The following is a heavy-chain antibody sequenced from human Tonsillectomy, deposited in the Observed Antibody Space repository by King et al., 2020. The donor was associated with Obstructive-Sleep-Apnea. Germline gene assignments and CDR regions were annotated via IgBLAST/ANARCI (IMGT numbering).Heavy chain of an antibody. CDR1: GFSLSNATMS. D-gene: IGHD3-3*01. CDR2: IFSNDQK. J-gene: IGHJ6*02. V-gene: IGHV2-26*01. CDR3: ARWTYYGFWSGYYRNYGMDV. Sequence: VTLKESGPVLVKPTETLTLTCTVSGFSLSNATMSVSWIRQPPGKALEWLAHIFSNDQKSYSISLKSRLTISKDTSKSQVVLTMTNMDPVDTGIYYCARWTYYGFWSGYYRNYGMDVWGQGTTVTVSS.